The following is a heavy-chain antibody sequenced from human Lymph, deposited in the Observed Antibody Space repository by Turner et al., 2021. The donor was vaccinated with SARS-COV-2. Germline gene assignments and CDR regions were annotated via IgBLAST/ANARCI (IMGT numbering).Heavy chain of an antibody. J-gene: IGHJ4*02. Sequence: EVQLLESGGGLVQPGGSLRLSCAASGFTFNSYAMNWVRQAPGKGLEWVSAMSSSGGSTYSADSVKGRFTISRDNSKNTLYLQMNSLRAEDTAVYYCGKDPNWYVLSAVDYWGQGTLVTVSS. D-gene: IGHD1-1*01. V-gene: IGHV3-23*01. CDR1: GFTFNSYA. CDR3: GKDPNWYVLSAVDY. CDR2: MSSSGGST.